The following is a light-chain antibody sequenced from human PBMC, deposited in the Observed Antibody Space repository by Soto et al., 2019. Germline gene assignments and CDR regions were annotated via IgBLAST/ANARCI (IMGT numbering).Light chain of an antibody. CDR3: QQYGSSGT. CDR2: GAS. Sequence: EILLAQCPGTLSRSPGERATLSGGASQSVSNNYLAWYQQKPGHAPRLLIYGASNRATDIPDRLSGSASGTEFTLTISRLEPEDSAVYYCQQYGSSGTFGQGTQVDIK. V-gene: IGKV3-20*01. J-gene: IGKJ1*01. CDR1: QSVSNNY.